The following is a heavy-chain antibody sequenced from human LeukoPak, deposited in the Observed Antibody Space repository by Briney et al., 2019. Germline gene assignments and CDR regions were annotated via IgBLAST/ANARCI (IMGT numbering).Heavy chain of an antibody. Sequence: ASVTVSFKASGYTFTGYYMHWVRQAPGQGLEWMGWINPNSGGTNYAQKFQGRVTMTRDTSISTAYMELSRLRSDDTAVYYCARDITIFGVAPDAFDIWGQGTMVTVSS. D-gene: IGHD3-3*01. V-gene: IGHV1-2*02. CDR3: ARDITIFGVAPDAFDI. CDR2: INPNSGGT. J-gene: IGHJ3*02. CDR1: GYTFTGYY.